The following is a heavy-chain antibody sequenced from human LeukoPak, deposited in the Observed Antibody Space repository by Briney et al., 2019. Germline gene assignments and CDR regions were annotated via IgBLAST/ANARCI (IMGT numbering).Heavy chain of an antibody. CDR2: ISSSSSYI. CDR1: GFTFSSYS. V-gene: IGHV3-21*01. D-gene: IGHD3-10*01. J-gene: IGHJ6*02. CDR3: TRDLTRGEVDYYYYGMDV. Sequence: GSLRLSCAASGFTFSSYSMNRVRQAPGKGLEWVSSISSSSSYIYYADSVKGRFTISRDNAKNSLYLQMNSLRAEDTAVYYCTRDLTRGEVDYYYYGMDVWGQGTTVTVSS.